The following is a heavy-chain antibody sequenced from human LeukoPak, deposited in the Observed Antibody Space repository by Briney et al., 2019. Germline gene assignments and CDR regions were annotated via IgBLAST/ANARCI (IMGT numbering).Heavy chain of an antibody. J-gene: IGHJ4*02. CDR3: ARDLDGHLPHFDY. CDR2: ISYHGSNE. CDR1: GFTFSTYA. D-gene: IGHD5-24*01. V-gene: IGHV3-30-3*01. Sequence: PGGSLRLSCVASGFTFSTYAMHWVRQAPGKGLEWVSFISYHGSNEYYADSVKGRFTISRDSSKNTLYLQMNSLRPEDTAVYYCARDLDGHLPHFDYWGQGTLVTVSS.